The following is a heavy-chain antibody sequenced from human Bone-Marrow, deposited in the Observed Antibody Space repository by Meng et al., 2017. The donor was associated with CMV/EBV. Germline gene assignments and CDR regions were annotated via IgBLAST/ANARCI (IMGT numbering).Heavy chain of an antibody. Sequence: GESLKISCAASGFTFSTYNMNWVRQAPGKGLMWVSRINSDGTGTIYADSVKGRFTMSRDNAKNTLYLQMNSLRAEDTAIYYCTGTNYDFRHWGQRTLVTVST. D-gene: IGHD3-3*01. J-gene: IGHJ4*02. CDR2: INSDGTGT. V-gene: IGHV3-74*01. CDR1: GFTFSTYN. CDR3: TGTNYDFRH.